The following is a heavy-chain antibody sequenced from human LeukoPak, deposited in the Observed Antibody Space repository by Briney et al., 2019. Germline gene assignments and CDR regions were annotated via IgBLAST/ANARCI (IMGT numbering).Heavy chain of an antibody. CDR1: GYSFTSYW. D-gene: IGHD2-21*02. CDR2: IYPGDSDT. V-gene: IGHV5-51*07. Sequence: GESLKISCKGSGYSFTSYWISWVHQMPGKGLEWMGIIYPGDSDTRYSPSFQGQVTISADKSISTAYLQWSSLKASDTAMYYCARPPVGDWLTPDYWGQGTLVTVSS. J-gene: IGHJ4*02. CDR3: ARPPVGDWLTPDY.